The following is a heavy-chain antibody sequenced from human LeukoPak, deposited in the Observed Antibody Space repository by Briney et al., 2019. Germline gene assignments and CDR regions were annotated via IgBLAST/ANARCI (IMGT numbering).Heavy chain of an antibody. D-gene: IGHD5-24*01. J-gene: IGHJ4*02. CDR3: ARGAVEMATICDY. V-gene: IGHV3-21*01. CDR2: ISSSSSYI. Sequence: GGSLRLSCAASGFTFSSYSMNWVRQAPGKGLEWVSSISSSSSYIYYADSVKGRFTISRDNAKKSLYLQMNSLRAEDTAVYYCARGAVEMATICDYWGQGTLVTVSS. CDR1: GFTFSSYS.